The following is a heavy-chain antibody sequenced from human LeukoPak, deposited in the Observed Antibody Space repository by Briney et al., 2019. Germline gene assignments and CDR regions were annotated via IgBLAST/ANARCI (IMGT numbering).Heavy chain of an antibody. Sequence: GGSLRLSCAASGFTFSSYAMSWARQAPGKGLEWVSAISGSGGSTYYADSVKGRFTISRDNSKNTLYLQMNSLRAEDTAVYYCAILATYGDYLDIWGQGTMVTVSS. V-gene: IGHV3-23*01. J-gene: IGHJ3*02. CDR3: AILATYGDYLDI. D-gene: IGHD4-17*01. CDR2: ISGSGGST. CDR1: GFTFSSYA.